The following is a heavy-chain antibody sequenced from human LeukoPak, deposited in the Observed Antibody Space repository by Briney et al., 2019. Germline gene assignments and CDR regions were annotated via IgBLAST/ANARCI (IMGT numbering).Heavy chain of an antibody. CDR3: ARPGVGGSYGYYVDY. CDR2: ISYDGSHK. Sequence: PGGSLRLSCAASGFTFSIYAMHWVRQAPGKGLEWVAVISYDGSHKYYADSLKGRFTISRDNSKNTLSLQMNSLRPEDTAVYYCARPGVGGSYGYYVDYWGQGTLVTVSS. D-gene: IGHD1-26*01. J-gene: IGHJ4*02. CDR1: GFTFSIYA. V-gene: IGHV3-30-3*01.